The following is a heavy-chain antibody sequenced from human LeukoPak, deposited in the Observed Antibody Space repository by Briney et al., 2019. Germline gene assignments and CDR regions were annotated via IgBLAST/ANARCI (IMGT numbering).Heavy chain of an antibody. CDR3: AKDFSSGYYYFDY. V-gene: IGHV3-9*01. Sequence: GGSLRLSCAASGFIFNDYAIHWVRQAPGKGLEWVSGINWNSGSKHYADSVKGRFTISRDNAKNSLFLQMNSLRPEDTALYYCAKDFSSGYYYFDYWGQGTLVTVPS. D-gene: IGHD3-22*01. J-gene: IGHJ4*02. CDR2: INWNSGSK. CDR1: GFIFNDYA.